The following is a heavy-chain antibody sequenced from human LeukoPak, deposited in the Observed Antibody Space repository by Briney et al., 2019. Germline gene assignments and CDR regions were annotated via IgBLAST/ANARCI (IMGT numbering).Heavy chain of an antibody. Sequence: ASVKVSCKASGYTFTNYGISWVRQAPGQGLEWMGWISAYNGNTNYAQKFQGRVIMTTDTSTGTAYMEPRTLRSDDTALYYCARDHYYDSRGPGGWFDPWGQGTLVTVSS. D-gene: IGHD3-22*01. V-gene: IGHV1-18*01. J-gene: IGHJ5*02. CDR1: GYTFTNYG. CDR2: ISAYNGNT. CDR3: ARDHYYDSRGPGGWFDP.